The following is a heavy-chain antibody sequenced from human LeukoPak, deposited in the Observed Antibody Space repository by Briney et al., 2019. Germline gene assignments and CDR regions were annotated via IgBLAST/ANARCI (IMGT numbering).Heavy chain of an antibody. V-gene: IGHV4-31*03. J-gene: IGHJ4*02. Sequence: SETPSLTCTVSGGSISSGGYYWSWIRQHPGKGLEWIGYIYYSGSTNYNPSLKSRVTISVDTSKNQFSLKLSSVTAADTAVYYCARAGGFFSPFGYWGQGTLVTVSS. CDR3: ARAGGFFSPFGY. CDR1: GGSISSGGYY. CDR2: IYYSGST. D-gene: IGHD3-3*01.